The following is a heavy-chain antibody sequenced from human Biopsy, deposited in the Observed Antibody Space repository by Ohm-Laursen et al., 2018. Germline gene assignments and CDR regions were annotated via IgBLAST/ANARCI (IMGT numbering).Heavy chain of an antibody. D-gene: IGHD2-8*01. CDR2: INCKTDAT. CDR3: ARDPLNGHKHFDY. J-gene: IGHJ4*02. CDR1: SYTFTDYN. Sequence: GATVKISCKASSYTFTDYNIHWMRQAPGQGLEWLGYINCKTDATNYAQKFQGTVTMTRDTSISTAYLALGSLRSADTAIYYCARDPLNGHKHFDYWGQGSLVTVSS. V-gene: IGHV1-2*02.